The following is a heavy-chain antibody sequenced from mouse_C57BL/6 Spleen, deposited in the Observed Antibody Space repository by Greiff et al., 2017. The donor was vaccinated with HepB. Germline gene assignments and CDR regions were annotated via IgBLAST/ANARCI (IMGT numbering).Heavy chain of an antibody. D-gene: IGHD1-1*01. Sequence: EVKLVESGAELVRPGASVKLSCTASGFNIKDDYMHWVKQRPEQGLEWIGGIDPENGDTEYASKFQGKATITADTSSNTAYLQLSSLTSEDTAVYYCTEDYGSSYIFDYWGQGTTLTVSS. CDR1: GFNIKDDY. V-gene: IGHV14-4*01. CDR2: IDPENGDT. J-gene: IGHJ2*01. CDR3: TEDYGSSYIFDY.